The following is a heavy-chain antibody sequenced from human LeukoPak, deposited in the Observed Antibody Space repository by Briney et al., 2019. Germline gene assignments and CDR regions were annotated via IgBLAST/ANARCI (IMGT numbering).Heavy chain of an antibody. V-gene: IGHV4-4*07. D-gene: IGHD2-2*01. CDR2: IYTSGST. J-gene: IGHJ3*02. CDR1: GGSISSYY. Sequence: SETLSLTCTVSGGSISSYYWSWIRQPAGKGLEWIGRIYTSGSTNYNPSLKSRVTISVDTSKNQFSLKLSSVTAADTAVYYCARRGGGYCSSTSCYSYAFDIWGQGTMVTVSS. CDR3: ARRGGGYCSSTSCYSYAFDI.